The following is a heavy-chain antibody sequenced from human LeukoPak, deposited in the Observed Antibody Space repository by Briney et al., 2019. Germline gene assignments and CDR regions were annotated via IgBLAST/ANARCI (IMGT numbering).Heavy chain of an antibody. V-gene: IGHV1-69*04. D-gene: IGHD2-2*01. CDR2: IIPILGIA. Sequence: ASVKVSCKASGGTFSSHAISWVRQAPGQGLEWMGRIIPILGIANYAQKFQGRVTITADKSTSTAYMELSSLRSEDTAVYYCARVGYCSSTSCRRDAFDIWGQGTMVTVSS. CDR3: ARVGYCSSTSCRRDAFDI. J-gene: IGHJ3*02. CDR1: GGTFSSHA.